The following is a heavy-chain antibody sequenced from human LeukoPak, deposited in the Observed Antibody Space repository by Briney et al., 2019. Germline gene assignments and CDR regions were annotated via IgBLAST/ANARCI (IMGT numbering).Heavy chain of an antibody. CDR3: VRDGGVVGNMDY. CDR1: GFTFSSYW. D-gene: IGHD3-16*01. J-gene: IGHJ4*02. CDR2: IKQDGSEK. Sequence: GGSLRLSCAASGFTFSSYWMSWVRQAPGKGLEWVANIKQDGSEKNYVDSVKGRFTISRDNAANSLYLQMNSLRAEDTAVYYCVRDGGVVGNMDYWGQGTLLTVSS. V-gene: IGHV3-7*01.